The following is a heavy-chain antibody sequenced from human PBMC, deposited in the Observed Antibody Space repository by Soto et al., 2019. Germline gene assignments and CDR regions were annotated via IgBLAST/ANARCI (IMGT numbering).Heavy chain of an antibody. V-gene: IGHV3-7*03. CDR2: IKEDGSEK. CDR1: GFILRNYW. Sequence: PGGSLRLSCADSGFILRNYWMSWVRQAPGMGLQWVASIKEDGSEKYYVDPVKGRFTISRENAKNSLYLQMNSLRAEDTAVYSCARYRSLDPWGQGILVTVSS. CDR3: ARYRSLDP. J-gene: IGHJ5*02. D-gene: IGHD3-16*02.